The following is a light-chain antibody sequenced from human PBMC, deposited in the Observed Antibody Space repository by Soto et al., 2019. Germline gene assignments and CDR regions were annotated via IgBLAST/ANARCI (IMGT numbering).Light chain of an antibody. Sequence: DIQMTQSPSSLSASVGDRVTITCRASQSISSYLNWYQQKPGKAPKLLIYAASSLQSGVPSRFSGSGSGTDFTLTISSLQPEDFATYYCQQSYSTPPIPFRRGTRLEIK. CDR3: QQSYSTPPIP. J-gene: IGKJ5*01. CDR2: AAS. CDR1: QSISSY. V-gene: IGKV1-39*01.